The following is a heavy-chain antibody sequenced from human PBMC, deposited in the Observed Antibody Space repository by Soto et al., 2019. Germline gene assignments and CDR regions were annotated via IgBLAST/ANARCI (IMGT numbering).Heavy chain of an antibody. CDR3: AKGRGYSGSLPDF. D-gene: IGHD5-12*01. Sequence: GGSLRLSCAASGFTFSSYGMHWVRQAPGKGLEWVAVISYDGSKKYYADSVKGRFTISRDNSKNTLDLQMNSLRAEDTAIYYCAKGRGYSGSLPDFWGQGTLVTVSS. J-gene: IGHJ4*02. CDR2: ISYDGSKK. V-gene: IGHV3-30*18. CDR1: GFTFSSYG.